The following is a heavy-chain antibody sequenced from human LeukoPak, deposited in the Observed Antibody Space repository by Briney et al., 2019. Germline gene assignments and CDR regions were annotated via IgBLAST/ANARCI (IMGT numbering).Heavy chain of an antibody. Sequence: SETLSLTCTVSGGSIRSSHWSWIRHPAGKGLGWIAIIYNSGGTNYNPSLKSRVTISRDTSKDQFSLKLTSVTAADTAVYYCASDLTVPPYNWFDPWGQGTLVTVSS. CDR1: GGSIRSSH. CDR2: IYNSGGT. J-gene: IGHJ5*02. V-gene: IGHV4-4*07. D-gene: IGHD7-27*01. CDR3: ASDLTVPPYNWFDP.